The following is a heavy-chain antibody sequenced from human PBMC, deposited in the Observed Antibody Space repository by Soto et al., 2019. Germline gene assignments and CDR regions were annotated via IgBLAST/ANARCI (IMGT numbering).Heavy chain of an antibody. V-gene: IGHV4-61*01. CDR3: AREGSYKNYYYYGMDV. Sequence: SETLSLTCTVAGGSISSSSYYWGWIRQPPGKGLEWIGYIYYSGSTNYNPSLKSRVTISVDTSKNQFSLKLSSVTAADTAVYYCAREGSYKNYYYYGMDVWGQGTTVTVSS. CDR1: GGSISSSSYY. D-gene: IGHD2-15*01. J-gene: IGHJ6*02. CDR2: IYYSGST.